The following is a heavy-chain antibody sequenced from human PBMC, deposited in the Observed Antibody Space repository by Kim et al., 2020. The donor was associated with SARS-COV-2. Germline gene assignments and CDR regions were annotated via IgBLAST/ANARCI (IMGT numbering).Heavy chain of an antibody. J-gene: IGHJ6*02. CDR1: GYTFTSYY. CDR2: INPSGGST. CDR3: ATETIIVGATPGSYYYYYGMDV. V-gene: IGHV1-46*01. D-gene: IGHD1-26*01. Sequence: ASVKVSCKASGYTFTSYYMHWVRQAPGQGLEWMGIINPSGGSTSYAQKFQGRVTMTRDTSTSTVYMELSSLRSEDTAVYYCATETIIVGATPGSYYYYYGMDVWGQGTTVTVSS.